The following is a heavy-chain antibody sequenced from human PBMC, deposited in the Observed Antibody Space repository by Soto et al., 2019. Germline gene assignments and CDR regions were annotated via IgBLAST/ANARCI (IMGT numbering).Heavy chain of an antibody. V-gene: IGHV3-33*01. CDR3: ARDRLGAAAGSVYFDY. D-gene: IGHD6-13*01. Sequence: GGSLRLSCAASGFTFSSYGMHWVRQAPGKGLEWVAVIWYDGSNKYYADSVKGRFTISRDNSKNTLYLQMNSLRAEDTAVYYCARDRLGAAAGSVYFDYWGQGTLVTVSS. CDR2: IWYDGSNK. CDR1: GFTFSSYG. J-gene: IGHJ4*02.